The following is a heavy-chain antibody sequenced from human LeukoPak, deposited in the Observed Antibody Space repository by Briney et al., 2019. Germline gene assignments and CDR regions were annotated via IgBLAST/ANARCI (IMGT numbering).Heavy chain of an antibody. D-gene: IGHD3-3*01. J-gene: IGHJ6*04. CDR2: IYPGDSDT. CDR1: GYYFDNYW. V-gene: IGHV5-51*01. CDR3: ARRSSVAYYDFWSGWVDV. Sequence: ESLKISCKISGYYFDNYWIGWVRQMPGKGLEWMGIIYPGDSDTRYSPSFQGQVTISADKSISTAYLQWSSLKASDTAMYYCARRSSVAYYDFWSGWVDVWGKGTTVTVSS.